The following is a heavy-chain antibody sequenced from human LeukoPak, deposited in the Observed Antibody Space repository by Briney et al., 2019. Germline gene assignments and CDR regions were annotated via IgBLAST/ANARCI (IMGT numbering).Heavy chain of an antibody. J-gene: IGHJ4*02. CDR3: VRLLYDSSGYYYFDY. CDR1: GGSIINNRYF. CDR2: IYYTGSP. Sequence: KPSETLSLTCSVSGGSIINNRYFWGWIRQSPKKGLEWIGSIYYTGSPYDNPSLKSRVSISVDTSKNQFSLKLSSVTAADTAVYYCVRLLYDSSGYYYFDYWGQGTLVTVSS. D-gene: IGHD3-22*01. V-gene: IGHV4-39*01.